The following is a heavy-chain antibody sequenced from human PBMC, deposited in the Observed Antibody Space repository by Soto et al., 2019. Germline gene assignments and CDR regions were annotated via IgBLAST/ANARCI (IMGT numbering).Heavy chain of an antibody. CDR2: IKRDGSEK. D-gene: IGHD3-3*01. J-gene: IGHJ4*02. CDR1: GFTFGSNW. Sequence: EVQLVESGGGLVQPGGSLRLSCAASGFTFGSNWMSWVGQAPGKGLEWVANIKRDGSEKYYVDSVKGRFTISRDNAKNTLYLQMNSLRADDTAVYYCASLEWESTGYADYWGQGTLVTVSS. V-gene: IGHV3-7*03. CDR3: ASLEWESTGYADY.